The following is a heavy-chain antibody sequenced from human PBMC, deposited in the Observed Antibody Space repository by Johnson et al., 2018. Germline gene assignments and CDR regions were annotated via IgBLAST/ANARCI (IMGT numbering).Heavy chain of an antibody. CDR3: ARYALLWFGDLQGRALDI. J-gene: IGHJ3*02. V-gene: IGHV4-59*01. CDR2: IYYSGST. Sequence: QVQLQESGPGLVKPSETLSLTCTVSGGSISSYYWSWIRQPPGKGLEWIGYIYYSGSTNYNPSLKSRVTISVDTSKNQFSLKLSSVTAADTAVYYCARYALLWFGDLQGRALDIWGQGTMVTVSS. CDR1: GGSISSYY. D-gene: IGHD3-10*01.